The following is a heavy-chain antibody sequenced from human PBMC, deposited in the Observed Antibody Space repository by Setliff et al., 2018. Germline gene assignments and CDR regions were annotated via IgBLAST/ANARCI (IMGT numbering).Heavy chain of an antibody. J-gene: IGHJ4*02. V-gene: IGHV1-18*01. CDR3: LRLVRYCTKIACQATSGDEV. D-gene: IGHD2-8*01. Sequence: ASVKVSCKASGYTLNNSILSWVRQAPGQGLEWVGWISAYNGKTYSAQKFQDRVTLTTHTSTNMGYLELRDLRSDDTAVYYCLRLVRYCTKIACQATSGDEVWGLGTLVTVSS. CDR1: GYTLNNSI. CDR2: ISAYNGKT.